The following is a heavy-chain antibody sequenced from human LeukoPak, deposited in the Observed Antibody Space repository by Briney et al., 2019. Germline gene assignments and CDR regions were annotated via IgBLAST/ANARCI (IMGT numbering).Heavy chain of an antibody. V-gene: IGHV3-30*04. D-gene: IGHD3-22*01. CDR1: GFTFSSYN. CDR2: ISYDGSNK. CDR3: AKPMRGTPYCYDSSGYLGDY. Sequence: GGSLRLSCAASGFTFSSYNMNWVRQAPGKGLEWVAVISYDGSNKYYADSVKGRFTISRDNSKNTLYLQMNSLRAEDTAVYYCAKPMRGTPYCYDSSGYLGDYWGQGTLVTVSS. J-gene: IGHJ4*02.